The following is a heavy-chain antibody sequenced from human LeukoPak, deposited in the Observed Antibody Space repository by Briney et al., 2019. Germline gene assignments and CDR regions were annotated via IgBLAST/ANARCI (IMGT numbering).Heavy chain of an antibody. CDR3: ARATSITMVMDV. Sequence: GGSLRLSCAASGFTFSDYYMSWIRQAPGKGPEWVSYISSSGHTISYTDSVKGRFTISRDNAKNSLHLQMNSLRAEDTAVYYCARATSITMVMDVWGQGTTVTVSS. D-gene: IGHD3-10*01. CDR2: ISSSGHTI. J-gene: IGHJ6*02. CDR1: GFTFSDYY. V-gene: IGHV3-11*01.